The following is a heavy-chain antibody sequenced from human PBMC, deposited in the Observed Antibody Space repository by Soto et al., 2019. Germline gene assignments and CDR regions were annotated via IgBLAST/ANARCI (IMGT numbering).Heavy chain of an antibody. Sequence: EVQLVESGGGLMQPGGSLRLSCTASGFTFSSYGMNWVRQAPGKGPEWVSYISSSSSTIYYVDSVKGRFTISRDNAKYSLYLQMHSRRAEDTAVYYCARDKGLTIAGTLHYYGMDVWGQGTTVTLSS. J-gene: IGHJ6*02. D-gene: IGHD6-13*01. CDR1: GFTFSSYG. CDR3: ARDKGLTIAGTLHYYGMDV. V-gene: IGHV3-48*01. CDR2: ISSSSSTI.